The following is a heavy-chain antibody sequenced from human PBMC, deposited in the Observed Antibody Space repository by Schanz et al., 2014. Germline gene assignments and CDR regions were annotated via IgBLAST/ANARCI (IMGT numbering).Heavy chain of an antibody. D-gene: IGHD3-9*01. V-gene: IGHV3-7*01. CDR1: GFAFDTYW. Sequence: EVQLVESGGGLVQPGGSLRLSCAASGFAFDTYWMSWVRQAPGKGLEWVANIKHDGSEKYYVDSVKGRFTISRDNAKNSMYLEMNSLRAEDTAVFYCARVLGSEALRNFDWTDYNYYGMDVWGQGTTVTVSS. J-gene: IGHJ6*02. CDR3: ARVLGSEALRNFDWTDYNYYGMDV. CDR2: IKHDGSEK.